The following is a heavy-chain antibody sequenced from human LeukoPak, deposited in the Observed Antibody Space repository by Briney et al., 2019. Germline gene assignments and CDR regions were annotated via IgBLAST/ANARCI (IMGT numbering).Heavy chain of an antibody. CDR1: GGSISSYY. D-gene: IGHD2-21*01. CDR3: AREGCGGDCYFFHYYYMDV. J-gene: IGHJ6*03. CDR2: IYTSGST. Sequence: SETLSLTCTVSGGSISSYYWSWIRQPAGKGLEWIGRIYTSGSTNYNPSLKSRVTMSVDTSKNQFSLKLRSVTAADTAVYYCAREGCGGDCYFFHYYYMDVWGKGTTVTVSS. V-gene: IGHV4-4*07.